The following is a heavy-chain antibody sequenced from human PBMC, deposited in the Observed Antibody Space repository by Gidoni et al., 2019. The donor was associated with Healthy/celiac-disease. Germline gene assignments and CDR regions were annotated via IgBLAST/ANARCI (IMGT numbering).Heavy chain of an antibody. J-gene: IGHJ5*02. V-gene: IGHV3-11*01. CDR3: ARVLLNGGNSGGGNWFDP. CDR1: GFTLRDYY. D-gene: IGHD2-21*02. Sequence: QVQLVESGGGLVKPGGSLRLSCAASGFTLRDYYMSWIRQAPGKGLGWVSYISSSGSTIYYADSVKGRFTISRDNAKNSLYLQMNSLRAEDTAVYYCARVLLNGGNSGGGNWFDPWGQGTLVTVSS. CDR2: ISSSGSTI.